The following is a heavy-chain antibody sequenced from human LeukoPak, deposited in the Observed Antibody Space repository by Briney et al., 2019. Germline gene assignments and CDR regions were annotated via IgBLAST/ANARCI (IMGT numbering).Heavy chain of an antibody. CDR2: INWNGGST. Sequence: AGGSLRLSCAASGFTFSSYTMSWVRQAPGKGLEWVSGINWNGGSTGYADSVKGRFTISRDNAKNSLYLQMNSLRAEDTALYYCARDRGRYGAQGIYGMDVWGQGTTVTVSS. J-gene: IGHJ6*02. V-gene: IGHV3-20*04. D-gene: IGHD3-10*01. CDR1: GFTFSSYT. CDR3: ARDRGRYGAQGIYGMDV.